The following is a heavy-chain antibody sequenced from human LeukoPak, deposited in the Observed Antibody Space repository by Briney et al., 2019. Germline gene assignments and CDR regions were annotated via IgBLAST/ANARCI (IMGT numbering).Heavy chain of an antibody. V-gene: IGHV1-18*01. J-gene: IGHJ4*02. Sequence: ASEKVSCKASGYTFTSYGITWVRQAPGQGLEWMGWISAYNGNTNYAQKLQGRVTMTTDTSTSTAYMELRSLRSDDTAVYYCARERYDILTGYSPQIDYWGQGTLVTVSS. D-gene: IGHD3-9*01. CDR1: GYTFTSYG. CDR3: ARERYDILTGYSPQIDY. CDR2: ISAYNGNT.